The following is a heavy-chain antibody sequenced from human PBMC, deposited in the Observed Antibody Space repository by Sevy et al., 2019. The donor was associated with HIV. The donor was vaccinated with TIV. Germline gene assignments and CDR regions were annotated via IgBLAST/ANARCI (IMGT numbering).Heavy chain of an antibody. Sequence: GGSLRLSCAASGFTFDDYAMHWVRQAPGKGLEWVSGISWNSGSIGYADSVKGRFTISRDNAKNSLYLQMNSLRAEDTALYYCAKVSGGGGYWGQGTLVTVSS. CDR2: ISWNSGSI. J-gene: IGHJ4*02. CDR1: GFTFDDYA. V-gene: IGHV3-9*01. D-gene: IGHD2-15*01. CDR3: AKVSGGGGY.